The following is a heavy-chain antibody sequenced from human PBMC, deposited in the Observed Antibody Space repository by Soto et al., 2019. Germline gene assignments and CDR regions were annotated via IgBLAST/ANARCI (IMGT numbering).Heavy chain of an antibody. CDR2: ISAYNGNT. D-gene: IGHD3-10*01. J-gene: IGHJ5*02. Sequence: ASVKVSCKASGYTFTSYGISWVRQAPGQGLEWMGWISAYNGNTNYAQKLQGRVTMTTDTSTSTAYMELRSLRSDDTAVYYCARDLTMVRGVTSWFDPWCQGTLVTVSS. CDR3: ARDLTMVRGVTSWFDP. CDR1: GYTFTSYG. V-gene: IGHV1-18*01.